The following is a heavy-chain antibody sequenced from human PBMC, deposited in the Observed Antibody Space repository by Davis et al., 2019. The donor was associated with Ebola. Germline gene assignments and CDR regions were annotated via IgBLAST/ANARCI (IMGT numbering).Heavy chain of an antibody. V-gene: IGHV3-30*02. D-gene: IGHD5-18*01. J-gene: IGHJ4*02. CDR2: IRHDESKI. CDR1: GFSFSNYG. Sequence: PGGSLRLSCAASGFSFSNYGMHWVRQAPGKGLEWVAFIRHDESKIYYGDSVKGRFIISRDNSKNTLDLQMNSLRVEDTAVYYCAKARYSYGYDYFDYWGQGTLVTVSS. CDR3: AKARYSYGYDYFDY.